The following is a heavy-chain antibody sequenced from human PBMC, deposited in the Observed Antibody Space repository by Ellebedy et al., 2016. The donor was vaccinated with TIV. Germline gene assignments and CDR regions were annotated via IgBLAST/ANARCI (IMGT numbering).Heavy chain of an antibody. J-gene: IGHJ4*03. CDR1: GASTNSYH. Sequence: MPSETLSLTCTVSGASTNSYHWTWIRQPAGKGLEWIGRIYGSGATRYRPSLKSRVTMSIDTSKNEFSLRLSPVTAADTAVYYCARDGPSEDMADYWGQGTTVTVSS. CDR3: ARDGPSEDMADY. CDR2: IYGSGAT. D-gene: IGHD5-24*01. V-gene: IGHV4-4*07.